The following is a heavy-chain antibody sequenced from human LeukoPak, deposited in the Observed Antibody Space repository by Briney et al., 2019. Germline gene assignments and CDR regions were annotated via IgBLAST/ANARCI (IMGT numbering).Heavy chain of an antibody. CDR2: INPNSGGT. V-gene: IGHV1-2*02. CDR1: GYTFTGYY. J-gene: IGHJ6*03. Sequence: ASVKVSCKASGYTFTGYYMHWVRQAPGQGLEWMGWINPNSGGTNYAQKFQGRVTMTRDTSISTAYMELSRLRSDDTAVYYCARGMVRGVIGTRVYYYYMDVWGKGTTVTISS. CDR3: ARGMVRGVIGTRVYYYYMDV. D-gene: IGHD3-10*01.